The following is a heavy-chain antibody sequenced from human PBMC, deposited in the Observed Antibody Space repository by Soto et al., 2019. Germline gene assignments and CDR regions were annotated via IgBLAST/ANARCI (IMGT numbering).Heavy chain of an antibody. J-gene: IGHJ4*02. CDR2: ISGSGGST. CDR1: GFTFSSYA. V-gene: IGHV3-23*01. D-gene: IGHD2-15*01. Sequence: GESLKISCAASGFTFSSYAMSWVRQAPGKGLEWVSAISGSGGSTYYADSVKGRFTISRDNSKNTLYLQMNSLRAEDTAVYYCAKEVVVAATSSGYYFDYWGQGTLVTVSS. CDR3: AKEVVVAATSSGYYFDY.